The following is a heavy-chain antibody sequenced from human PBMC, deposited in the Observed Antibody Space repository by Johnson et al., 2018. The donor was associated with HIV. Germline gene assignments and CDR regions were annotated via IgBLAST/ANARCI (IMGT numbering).Heavy chain of an antibody. V-gene: IGHV3-66*01. CDR3: AKGYYYASSGSGAFDI. D-gene: IGHD3-22*01. Sequence: VQLVESGGGLVQPGGSLRLSCEVSGFTVSSNHMSWVRQAPGKGLEWVSVIYRGGSTYYTDSVKGRFTISRDNSKNTLYLQMNSLRAEDTAVYYWAKGYYYASSGSGAFDIWGQGTMVTVSS. J-gene: IGHJ3*02. CDR2: IYRGGST. CDR1: GFTVSSNH.